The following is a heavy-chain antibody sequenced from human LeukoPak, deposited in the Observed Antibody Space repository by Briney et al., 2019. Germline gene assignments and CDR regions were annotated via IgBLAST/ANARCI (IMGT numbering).Heavy chain of an antibody. J-gene: IGHJ4*02. CDR1: GFTFSSYA. Sequence: GGSLRLSCAASGFTFSSYAMSWVRQAPGKGLEWVGRVKSNADGGTPDYAAPARGRFTISRDDSKNTLYLQMNSLKTEDTAVYYCTTFYHEYSPYWGRGTLVTVSS. CDR2: VKSNADGGTP. D-gene: IGHD2/OR15-2a*01. CDR3: TTFYHEYSPY. V-gene: IGHV3-15*01.